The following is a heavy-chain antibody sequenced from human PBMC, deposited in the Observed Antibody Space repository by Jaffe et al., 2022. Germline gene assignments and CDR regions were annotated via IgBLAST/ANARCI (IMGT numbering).Heavy chain of an antibody. V-gene: IGHV3-9*01. CDR1: GFTFDDYA. CDR3: AKDIGGIAAAFDY. D-gene: IGHD6-13*01. J-gene: IGHJ4*02. Sequence: EVQLVESGGGLVQPGRSLRLSCAASGFTFDDYAMHWVRQAPGKGLEWVSGISWNSGSIGYADSVKGRFTISRDNAKNSLYLQMNSLRAEDTALYYCAKDIGGIAAAFDYWGQGTLVTVSS. CDR2: ISWNSGSI.